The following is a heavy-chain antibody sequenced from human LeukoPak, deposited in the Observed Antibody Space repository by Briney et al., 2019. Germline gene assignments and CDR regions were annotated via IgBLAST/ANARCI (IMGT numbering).Heavy chain of an antibody. J-gene: IGHJ6*02. D-gene: IGHD2-15*01. CDR2: IYYSGST. CDR3: ARGLGGSWNSGYGMDV. Sequence: SETLSLTCTVSGGSISSYYWSWIRQPPGKGLEWIGYIYYSGSTNYNPSLKSRVTISVDTSKNQFSLKLSSVTAADTAVYYCARGLGGSWNSGYGMDVWGQGTTVTVSS. CDR1: GGSISSYY. V-gene: IGHV4-59*12.